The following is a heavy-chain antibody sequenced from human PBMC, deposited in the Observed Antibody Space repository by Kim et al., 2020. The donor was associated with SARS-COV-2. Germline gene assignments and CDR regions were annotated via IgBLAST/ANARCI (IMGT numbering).Heavy chain of an antibody. CDR3: ARDVGSGSYPDAFDI. CDR1: GFTLSSYG. J-gene: IGHJ3*02. Sequence: GGSLRFSCAASGFTLSSYGVHWVRQAPGTGLDWVAFISYDGSNRYYADSVKGRFTISRDNSKNTLYLQMNSLRAEDTAVYYCARDVGSGSYPDAFDIWGQGTMVTVSS. CDR2: ISYDGSNR. D-gene: IGHD1-26*01. V-gene: IGHV3-30*04.